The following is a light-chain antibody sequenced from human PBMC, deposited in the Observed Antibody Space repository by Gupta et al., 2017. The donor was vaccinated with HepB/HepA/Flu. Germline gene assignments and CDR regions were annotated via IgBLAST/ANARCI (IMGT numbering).Light chain of an antibody. CDR1: QSIRTN. Sequence: IVFTQSTVTLALSPGERVTLSCSASQSIRTNLAWYRQRPGQAPRLLIYCASYRATGVPDRFSGSGSVTDFTLTISSLEPEDFAVYYCQNRNNWPPDGTFGQGTKVEIK. CDR3: QNRNNWPPDGT. CDR2: CAS. V-gene: IGKV3-11*01. J-gene: IGKJ1*01.